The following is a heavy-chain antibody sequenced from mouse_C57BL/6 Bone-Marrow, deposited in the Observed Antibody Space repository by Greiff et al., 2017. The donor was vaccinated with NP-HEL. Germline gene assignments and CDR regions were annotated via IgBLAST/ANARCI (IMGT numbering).Heavy chain of an antibody. J-gene: IGHJ2*01. D-gene: IGHD3-3*01. V-gene: IGHV1-64*01. CDR1: GYTFTSYW. CDR3: ARGGPYYFDY. Sequence: QVQLQQPGAELVKPGASVKLSCKASGYTFTSYWMHWVKQRPGQGLEWIGRIHPISGSTNYNEKFKSKATLTVDKSSSTTYMQLSSLTSAYSAVYYYARGGPYYFDYWGQGTTPTVTS. CDR2: IHPISGST.